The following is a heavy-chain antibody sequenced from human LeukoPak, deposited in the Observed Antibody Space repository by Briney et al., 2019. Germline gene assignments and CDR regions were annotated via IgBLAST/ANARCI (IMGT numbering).Heavy chain of an antibody. D-gene: IGHD3-9*01. V-gene: IGHV3-48*03. Sequence: GGSLRLSCGASGFTFSNYEMNWVRQAPGKGLEWVSYIDDSGTTMHYGDSVKGRFTISRDNAKRSLYLQMNSLGADDTAVYYCARADWYVWGQGTTVTVS. CDR2: IDDSGTTM. J-gene: IGHJ6*02. CDR3: ARADWYV. CDR1: GFTFSNYE.